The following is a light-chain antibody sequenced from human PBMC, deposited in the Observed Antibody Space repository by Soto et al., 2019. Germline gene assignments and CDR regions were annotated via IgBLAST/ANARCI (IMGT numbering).Light chain of an antibody. CDR3: QQYATTLPT. CDR2: GAS. J-gene: IGKJ1*01. Sequence: EIVLTQSPGTLSLSPGERATLSCRASQSVRSRSLAWYQQKPGQAPRLLMYGASSRATGVPDRFSGSGSGRDLDLTINRPEPEDIAVYYWQQYATTLPTFGHRTTVEV. V-gene: IGKV3-20*01. CDR1: QSVRSRS.